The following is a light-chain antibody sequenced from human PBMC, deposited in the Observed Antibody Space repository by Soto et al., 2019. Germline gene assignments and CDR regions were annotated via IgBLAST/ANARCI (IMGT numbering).Light chain of an antibody. Sequence: DIQMTQSPSSLSASVGDRVTITCRASQSIVRYLNWYQQKPGKAPKPLIYAASSLQSGVPSTFSGSVSGTDFPLTISSLHPEDFATYYGQQSYSPRRTFAQGTKV. V-gene: IGKV1-39*01. CDR1: QSIVRY. CDR2: AAS. J-gene: IGKJ1*01. CDR3: QQSYSPRRT.